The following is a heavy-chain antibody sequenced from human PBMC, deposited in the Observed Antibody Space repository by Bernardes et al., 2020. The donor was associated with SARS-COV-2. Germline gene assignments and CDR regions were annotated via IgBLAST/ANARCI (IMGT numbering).Heavy chain of an antibody. CDR1: GFTFSNAW. V-gene: IGHV3-15*01. J-gene: IGHJ4*02. D-gene: IGHD3-3*01. CDR2: IKSKTDGGTT. CDR3: TAQYYDFWSGYFLFPKRTFDY. Sequence: GSLRLSCAASGFTFSNAWMSWVRQAPGKGLEWVGRIKSKTDGGTTDYAPPVKGRFTISRDDSKNTLYLQMNSLKTEDTAVYYCTAQYYDFWSGYFLFPKRTFDYWGQGTLVTVSS.